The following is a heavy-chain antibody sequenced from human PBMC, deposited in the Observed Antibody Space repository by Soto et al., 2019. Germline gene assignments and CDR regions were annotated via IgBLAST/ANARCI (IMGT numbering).Heavy chain of an antibody. CDR1: GFTFSSYA. CDR2: ISYDGSNK. D-gene: IGHD3-10*01. V-gene: IGHV3-30-3*01. J-gene: IGHJ3*02. CDR3: ARPKGFGELRSYAFDI. Sequence: GGSLRLSCAASGFTFSSYAMHWVRQAPGKGLEWVAVISYDGSNKYYADSVKGRFTISRDNSKNTLYLQMNSLRAEDTAVYYCARPKGFGELRSYAFDIWGQGTMVTVSS.